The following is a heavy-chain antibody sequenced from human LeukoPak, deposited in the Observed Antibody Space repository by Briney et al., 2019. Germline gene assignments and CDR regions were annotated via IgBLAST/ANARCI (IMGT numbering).Heavy chain of an antibody. D-gene: IGHD3-3*01. CDR1: GYTFTGYY. CDR3: ARVQRGADLLDY. CDR2: INPNSGGT. Sequence: ASVKVSCKASGYTFTGYYMHWVRQAPGQGLEWMGWINPNSGGTNYAQKFQGRVTMTRDTSISTAYMELSRLRSDDTAVHYCARVQRGADLLDYWGQGTLVTVSS. V-gene: IGHV1-2*02. J-gene: IGHJ4*02.